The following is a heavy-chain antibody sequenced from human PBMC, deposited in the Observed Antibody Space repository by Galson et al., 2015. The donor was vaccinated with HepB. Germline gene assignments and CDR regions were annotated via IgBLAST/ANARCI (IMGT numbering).Heavy chain of an antibody. Sequence: SLRLSCAASGFTFSSYAMNWVPKAPGKGLEWVAVLSSHGDNEYYADSVKGRFTISRDNSENTVYLQMHSLRVEDTAVYYCARTFYFDYWGQGTLVTVSS. D-gene: IGHD3-16*01. V-gene: IGHV3-30*04. CDR2: LSSHGDNE. J-gene: IGHJ4*02. CDR3: ARTFYFDY. CDR1: GFTFSSYA.